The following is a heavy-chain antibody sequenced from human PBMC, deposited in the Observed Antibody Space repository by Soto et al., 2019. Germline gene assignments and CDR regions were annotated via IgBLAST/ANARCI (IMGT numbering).Heavy chain of an antibody. Sequence: SETLSLTCAVYGGSFSGYYWSWIRQPPGKGLEWIGEINHSGSTNYNPSLKSRVTISVGTSKNQFSLKLSSVTAADTAVYYCARDRDSSSWSYYYYGMDVWGQGTTVTVSS. J-gene: IGHJ6*02. D-gene: IGHD6-13*01. CDR3: ARDRDSSSWSYYYYGMDV. CDR1: GGSFSGYY. V-gene: IGHV4-34*01. CDR2: INHSGST.